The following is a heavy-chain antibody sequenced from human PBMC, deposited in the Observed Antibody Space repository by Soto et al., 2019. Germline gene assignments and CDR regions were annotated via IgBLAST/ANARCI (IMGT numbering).Heavy chain of an antibody. Sequence: EVQLLQSGGGLAQPGGSLTLSCAASGFSFSDYSMNWVRRAPGKGLEWVSAFSAGGDYRHYADSVKGRFTISRDNSKNTLFLQMNSLRAEDTARYYCAREARYDRGVYHYEGIDYWSQGTLVTVSS. CDR2: FSAGGDYR. J-gene: IGHJ4*02. CDR3: AREARYDRGVYHYEGIDY. CDR1: GFSFSDYS. D-gene: IGHD3-22*01. V-gene: IGHV3-23*01.